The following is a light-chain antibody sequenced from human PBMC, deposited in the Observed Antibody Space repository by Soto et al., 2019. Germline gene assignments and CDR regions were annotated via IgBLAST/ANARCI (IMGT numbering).Light chain of an antibody. CDR2: EVS. J-gene: IGLJ3*02. CDR3: SSYTSGSTWV. CDR1: SSDVGGYNY. V-gene: IGLV2-14*01. Sequence: QSALTQPASVSGSPGQSITISCTGTSSDVGGYNYVSWYQQHPGKAPKLMIYEVSNRPSGVSNRFSGSKSGNTASLTISGLQDEDEADYYCSSYTSGSTWVFGGGTQLTVL.